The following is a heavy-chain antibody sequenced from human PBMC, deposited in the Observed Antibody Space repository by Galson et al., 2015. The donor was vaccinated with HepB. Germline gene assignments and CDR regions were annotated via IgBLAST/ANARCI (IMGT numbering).Heavy chain of an antibody. D-gene: IGHD1-26*01. Sequence: SLRLSCAASGFTFSNAWMSWVRQAPGKGLEWVGRIKSKTDGGTTDYAAPVKGRFTISRDDSKNTLYPQMNSLKTEDTAVYYCTTDRAVGASPIFDANKTRTRPAGVLSAVGGLYYYGMDVWGQGTTVTVSS. CDR1: GFTFSNAW. CDR2: IKSKTDGGTT. CDR3: TTDRAVGASPIFDANKTRTRPAGVLSAVGGLYYYGMDV. J-gene: IGHJ6*02. V-gene: IGHV3-15*01.